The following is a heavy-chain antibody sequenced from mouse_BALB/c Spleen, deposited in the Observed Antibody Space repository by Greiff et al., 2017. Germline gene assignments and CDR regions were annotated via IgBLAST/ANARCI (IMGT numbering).Heavy chain of an antibody. CDR3: ARPHYGSSFFDY. CDR1: GFNIKDTY. V-gene: IGHV14-3*02. J-gene: IGHJ2*01. Sequence: VQLQQSGAELVKLGASVKLSCTASGFNIKDTYMHWVKQRPEQGLEWIGRIDPANGNTKYDPKFQGKATITADTSSNTAYLQLSSLTSEDTAVYYCARPHYGSSFFDYWGQGTTLTVSS. D-gene: IGHD1-1*01. CDR2: IDPANGNT.